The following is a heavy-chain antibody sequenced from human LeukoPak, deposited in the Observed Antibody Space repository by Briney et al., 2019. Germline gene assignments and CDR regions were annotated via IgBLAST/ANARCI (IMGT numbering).Heavy chain of an antibody. CDR3: ARGGYCSGGSCYSARDTAMVPLDY. CDR2: ISYDGSNK. J-gene: IGHJ4*02. Sequence: PGGSLRLSCAASTFTFSSYAMHWVRQAPGKGLEWVAVISYDGSNKYSADSVKGRFTISRDNSKNTLYLQMNSLRAEDTAVYYCARGGYCSGGSCYSARDTAMVPLDYWGQGTLVTVSS. D-gene: IGHD2-15*01. V-gene: IGHV3-30*04. CDR1: TFTFSSYA.